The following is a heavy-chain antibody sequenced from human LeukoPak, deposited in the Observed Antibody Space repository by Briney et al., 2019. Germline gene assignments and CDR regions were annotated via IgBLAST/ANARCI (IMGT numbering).Heavy chain of an antibody. CDR2: ISYDGSNK. D-gene: IGHD3-22*01. J-gene: IGHJ6*02. CDR1: GFTFSSYA. Sequence: GGSLRLSCAASGFTFSSYAMHWVRQAPGKGLEWVAVISYDGSNKYYADSVKGRFTISRDNSKNTLYLQMNSLRAEDTAVYYCARDSAGYDSSGYFVRDYYYYGMDVWGQGTTVTVSS. CDR3: ARDSAGYDSSGYFVRDYYYYGMDV. V-gene: IGHV3-30-3*01.